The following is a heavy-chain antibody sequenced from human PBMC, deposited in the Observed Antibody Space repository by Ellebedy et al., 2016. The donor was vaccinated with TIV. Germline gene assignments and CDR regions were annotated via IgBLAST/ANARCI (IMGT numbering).Heavy chain of an antibody. CDR2: IWYDGSNK. CDR1: GFTFSSYG. D-gene: IGHD6-13*01. Sequence: GESLKISCAASGFTFSSYGMHWVRQAPGKGLEWVAVIWYDGSNKYYADSVKGRFTISRDNSKNTLYLQMNSLRAEDTAVYYCARAAGIAAAGHYFDYWGQGTLVTVSS. CDR3: ARAAGIAAAGHYFDY. V-gene: IGHV3-33*01. J-gene: IGHJ4*02.